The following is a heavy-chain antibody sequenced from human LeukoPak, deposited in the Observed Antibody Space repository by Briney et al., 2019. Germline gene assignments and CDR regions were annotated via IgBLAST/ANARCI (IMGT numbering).Heavy chain of an antibody. V-gene: IGHV4-30-2*01. CDR1: GGSISCGGYS. D-gene: IGHD4-17*01. CDR3: ARGSYGDYAVY. CDR2: TYHSGST. J-gene: IGHJ4*02. Sequence: SETLSLTCAVSGGSISCGGYSWSWIRQPPGKGLEWIGYTYHSGSTYYNPSLKSRVTISVDRSKNQFSLKLSSVTAADTAVYYCARGSYGDYAVYWGQGTLATVSS.